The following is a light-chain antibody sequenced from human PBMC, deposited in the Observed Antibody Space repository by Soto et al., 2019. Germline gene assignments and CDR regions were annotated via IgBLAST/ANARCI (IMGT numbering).Light chain of an antibody. CDR2: NAS. J-gene: IGKJ3*01. CDR1: QSVTTK. V-gene: IGKV3-15*01. Sequence: EIVMTQSPAILSLSPGETATLSCRASQSVTTKLAWYQQRPGQTPRLLIYNASTRATAVPARFSGGGSVTEFSLTISSLQSDDFGLYYCHQYNTWPPRFTFGPGTKVDIK. CDR3: HQYNTWPPRFT.